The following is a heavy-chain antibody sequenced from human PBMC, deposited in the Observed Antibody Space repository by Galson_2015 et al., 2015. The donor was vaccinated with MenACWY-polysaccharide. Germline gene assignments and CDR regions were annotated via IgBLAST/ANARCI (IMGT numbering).Heavy chain of an antibody. CDR3: ARGHNCVYYYGMDV. D-gene: IGHD5-24*01. Sequence: VKVSCKASGYTFTGYYLHWVRQAPGQGLEWLGWINPKSGGAKYAQAFQGRVTMTRDTSNGTAYMDLSRLRSDDTPVYFCARGHNCVYYYGMDVWRQGTTVTVSS. V-gene: IGHV1-2*02. CDR2: INPKSGGA. CDR1: GYTFTGYY. J-gene: IGHJ6*01.